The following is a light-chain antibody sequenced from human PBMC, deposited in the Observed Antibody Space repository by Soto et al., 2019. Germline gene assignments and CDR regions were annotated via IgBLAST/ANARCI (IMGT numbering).Light chain of an antibody. CDR2: VNSDGSH. CDR3: QNWGTGIRVV. J-gene: IGLJ2*01. V-gene: IGLV4-69*01. CDR1: SGHSSYA. Sequence: QPVLTQSPSASASLGASVKLTCTLSSGHSSYAIAWHQQQPEKGPRYLMKVNSDGSHSKGDGIPDRFSGSSSGAERYLTISSLQSEDEADYYWQNWGTGIRVVLGGGTKLTVL.